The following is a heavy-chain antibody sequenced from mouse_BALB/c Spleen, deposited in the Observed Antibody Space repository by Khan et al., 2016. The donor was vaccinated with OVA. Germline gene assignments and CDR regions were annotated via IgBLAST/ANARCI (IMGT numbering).Heavy chain of an antibody. CDR3: ALIYYYGTGFDY. CDR2: IDPYNGGT. D-gene: IGHD1-1*01. Sequence: VQLKQSGPELVSPGASVKVSCKASGYSFTDYNIYWVKQGHGKSLEWIGYIDPYNGGTNYNLKFNGKATLTVDKSSNTAFMHLNRLTSEDSAVYHCALIYYYGTGFDYWGQGTTLTVSS. J-gene: IGHJ2*01. CDR1: GYSFTDYN. V-gene: IGHV1S135*01.